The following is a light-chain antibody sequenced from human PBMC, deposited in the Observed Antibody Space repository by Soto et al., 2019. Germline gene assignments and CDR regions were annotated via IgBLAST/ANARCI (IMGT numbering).Light chain of an antibody. J-gene: IGKJ5*01. CDR2: GAS. V-gene: IGKV3-15*01. CDR3: QQYNYWPPIT. Sequence: EIVMTQSPVTLSVSPGERATLSCRASQSVSSNLAWYQQKPGQAPRLLIFGASTRATGIPARFSGSGSGTEFTLTISSLQSEDFAVYYCQQYNYWPPITFGLGTRLEIK. CDR1: QSVSSN.